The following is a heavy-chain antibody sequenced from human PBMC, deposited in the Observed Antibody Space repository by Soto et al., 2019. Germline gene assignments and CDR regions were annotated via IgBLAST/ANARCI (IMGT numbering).Heavy chain of an antibody. CDR1: GFTFDDYA. V-gene: IGHV3-9*01. J-gene: IGHJ4*02. Sequence: EVQLVESGGGLVQPGRSLRLSCAASGFTFDDYAMHWVRQAPGKGLEWVSSISRNGGSMGYADSVKGRFTISRDNAKNSLYRQMNSLRAEDTALYYCTRRHCSSASCYLDYWGQGTLVTVSS. D-gene: IGHD2-2*01. CDR3: TRRHCSSASCYLDY. CDR2: ISRNGGSM.